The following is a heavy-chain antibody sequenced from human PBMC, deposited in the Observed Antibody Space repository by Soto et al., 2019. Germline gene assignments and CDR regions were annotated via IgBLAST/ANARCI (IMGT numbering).Heavy chain of an antibody. CDR3: ARRIVATETFEY. D-gene: IGHD5-12*01. CDR2: IYYAGSA. J-gene: IGHJ4*02. V-gene: IGHV4-61*05. CDR1: GGSISSSSYY. Sequence: PSETLSLTCTVSGGSISSSSYYWSWIRQPPGRGLEWIGFIYYAGSAKYNPSLNSRVTISVDTSKNQFSLTVTSVTAADTAVYNCARRIVATETFEYWGQGTLVTVS.